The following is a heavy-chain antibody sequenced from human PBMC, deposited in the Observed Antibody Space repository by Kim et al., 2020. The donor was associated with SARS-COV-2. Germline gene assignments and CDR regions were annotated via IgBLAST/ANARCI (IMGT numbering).Heavy chain of an antibody. CDR3: ARQKRQWLVQLGWFDP. V-gene: IGHV4-39*01. J-gene: IGHJ5*02. CDR2: IYYSGST. CDR1: GGSISSSSYY. D-gene: IGHD6-19*01. Sequence: ETLSLTCTVSGGSISSSSYYWGWIRQPPGKGLEWIGSIYYSGSTYYNPSLKSRVTISVDTSKNQFSLKLSSVTAADTAVYYCARQKRQWLVQLGWFDPWGQGTLVTVSS.